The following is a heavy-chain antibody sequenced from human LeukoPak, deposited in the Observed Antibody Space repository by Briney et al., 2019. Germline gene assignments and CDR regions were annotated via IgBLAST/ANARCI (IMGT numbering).Heavy chain of an antibody. V-gene: IGHV3-30*04. CDR2: TSYDGSNK. D-gene: IGHD3-10*01. Sequence: GGSLRLSCAASGFTFSGYPMHWVRQAPGKGLDWVAVTSYDGSNKYYADSVKGRFTISGDNSKNTLYLQMNSLRPEDAAVYYCARERLWSFYYWGQGTLVTVSS. CDR1: GFTFSGYP. CDR3: ARERLWSFYY. J-gene: IGHJ4*02.